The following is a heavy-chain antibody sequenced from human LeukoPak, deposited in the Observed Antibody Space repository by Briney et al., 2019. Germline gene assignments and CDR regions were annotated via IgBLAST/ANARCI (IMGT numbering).Heavy chain of an antibody. D-gene: IGHD3-10*01. Sequence: PGGSLRLSCAASGFTFSSYGMHWVRQAPGKGLEWVAFIRYDGSNKYYADSVKGRFTISRVNSKNTLYLQMNSLRAEDTAVYYCAREDGSGSYFHSLIDYWGQGTLVTVSS. CDR1: GFTFSSYG. V-gene: IGHV3-30*02. CDR3: AREDGSGSYFHSLIDY. CDR2: IRYDGSNK. J-gene: IGHJ4*02.